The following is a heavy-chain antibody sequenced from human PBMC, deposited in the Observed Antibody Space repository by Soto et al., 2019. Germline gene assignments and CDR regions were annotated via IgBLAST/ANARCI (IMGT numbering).Heavy chain of an antibody. J-gene: IGHJ5*02. CDR1: GGSISSGGYY. Sequence: SETLSLTCTVSGGSISSGGYYWSWIRQHPGKGLEWIGYIYYSGSTYYNPSLKSRVTISVDTSKNQFSLKLSSVTAADTAVYYCAREEGGGYDHRWFDPWGQGTLVTVSS. CDR2: IYYSGST. V-gene: IGHV4-31*03. D-gene: IGHD5-12*01. CDR3: AREEGGGYDHRWFDP.